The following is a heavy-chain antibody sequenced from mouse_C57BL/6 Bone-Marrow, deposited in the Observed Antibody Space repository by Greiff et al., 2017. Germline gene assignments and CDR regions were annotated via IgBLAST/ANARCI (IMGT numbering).Heavy chain of an antibody. Sequence: LQESGAELARPGASVKLSCKASGYTFTSYGISWVKQRTGQGLEWIGEIYPRSGNTYYNEKFKGKATLTADKSSSTAYMELRSLTSEDSAVYFCARSGYGNPCAYWGQGTLVTVSA. D-gene: IGHD2-1*01. J-gene: IGHJ3*01. V-gene: IGHV1-81*01. CDR1: GYTFTSYG. CDR3: ARSGYGNPCAY. CDR2: IYPRSGNT.